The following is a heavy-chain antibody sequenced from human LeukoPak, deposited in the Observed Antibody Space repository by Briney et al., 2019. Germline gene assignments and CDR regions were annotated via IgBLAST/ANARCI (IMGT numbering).Heavy chain of an antibody. Sequence: SGTLSLTCAVYGGSFSGYYWSWIRQPPGKGLEWIGEINHSGSTNYNPSLKSRVTISVDTSKNQFSLKLSSVTAADTAVYYCAIRKPRGYSGYGGFDPWGQGTLVTVSS. CDR3: AIRKPRGYSGYGGFDP. CDR2: INHSGST. D-gene: IGHD5-12*01. J-gene: IGHJ5*02. CDR1: GGSFSGYY. V-gene: IGHV4-34*01.